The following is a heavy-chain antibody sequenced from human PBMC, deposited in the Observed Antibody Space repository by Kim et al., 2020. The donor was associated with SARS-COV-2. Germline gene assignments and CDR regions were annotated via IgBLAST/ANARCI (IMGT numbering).Heavy chain of an antibody. V-gene: IGHV4-59*01. CDR1: GGSISSYY. D-gene: IGHD3-10*01. J-gene: IGHJ5*02. CDR3: ARVRVSMVRALGPRAAWFDP. Sequence: SETLSLTCTVSGGSISSYYWSWIRQPPGKGLEWIGYIYYSGSTNYNPSLKSRVTISVDTSKNQFSLKLSSVTAADTAVYYCARVRVSMVRALGPRAAWFDPWGQGTLVTVSS. CDR2: IYYSGST.